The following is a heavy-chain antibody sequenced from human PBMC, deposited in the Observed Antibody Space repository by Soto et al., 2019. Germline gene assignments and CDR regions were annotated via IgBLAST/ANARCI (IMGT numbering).Heavy chain of an antibody. J-gene: IGHJ4*02. CDR1: GFTFSRYE. CDR3: VREEQRSWHNHKQFDA. V-gene: IGHV3-48*03. CDR2: ITGTSSTI. Sequence: EAQLMESGGGLVQPGGSLRLSCVASGFTFSRYEMNWVRQAPGKGLEWVSYITGTSSTIYYADSVKGRFTISRDNAKNSLYLQMNSLRAEDTGVYYCVREEQRSWHNHKQFDAWGQGTLVTVSS. D-gene: IGHD6-13*01.